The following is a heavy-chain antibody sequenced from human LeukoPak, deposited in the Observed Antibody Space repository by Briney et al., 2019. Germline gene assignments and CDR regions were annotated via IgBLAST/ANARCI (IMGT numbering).Heavy chain of an antibody. J-gene: IGHJ4*02. CDR3: ARVGVVVTSSFDY. D-gene: IGHD2-21*02. CDR1: GGSISSGSYF. CDR2: IYTSGST. Sequence: SETLSLTCTVSGGSISSGSYFWSWIRQPAGKGLEWIGRIYTSGSTNYNPSLKSRVTISVDTSKNQFSLKLISATAADTAVYYCARVGVVVTSSFDYWGQGTLVTVSS. V-gene: IGHV4-61*02.